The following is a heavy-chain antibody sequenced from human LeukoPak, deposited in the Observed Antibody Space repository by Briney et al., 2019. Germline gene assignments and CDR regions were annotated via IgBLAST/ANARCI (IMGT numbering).Heavy chain of an antibody. CDR3: ARDGDRGSSSWYVPAFGFDR. CDR1: GVSISSSSYY. Sequence: PSETLSLTCTVSGVSISSSSYYWGWLRQPPGKGLEWIGSIYYSGSTYYHPSLKSRVTISVDTSKNQFSLKLRSGTAADTAVYYCARDGDRGSSSWYVPAFGFDRWSDGDLVTVSS. J-gene: IGHJ5*02. V-gene: IGHV4-39*07. CDR2: IYYSGST. D-gene: IGHD6-13*01.